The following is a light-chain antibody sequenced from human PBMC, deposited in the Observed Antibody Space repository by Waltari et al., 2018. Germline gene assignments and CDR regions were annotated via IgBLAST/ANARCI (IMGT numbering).Light chain of an antibody. V-gene: IGKV3-20*01. J-gene: IGKJ1*01. CDR2: GAS. Sequence: ESVLTQSPDTLSLSPGERATLSCRASQTVNSNYLAWYQQKSGQAPRLLIYGASKRATGIPDRFSGSGSETAFTLTISRLEPEDFAVYYCQLYGTSFLWTFGQRTRVEI. CDR1: QTVNSNY. CDR3: QLYGTSFLWT.